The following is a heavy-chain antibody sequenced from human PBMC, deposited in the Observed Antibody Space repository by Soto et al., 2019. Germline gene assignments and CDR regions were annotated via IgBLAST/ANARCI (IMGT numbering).Heavy chain of an antibody. CDR1: GGSFSIYA. D-gene: IGHD5-18*01. V-gene: IGHV1-69*13. CDR3: ARGSDVDTAMVNFDY. CDR2: IIPIFGTA. J-gene: IGHJ4*02. Sequence: GXSVNVSYQASGGSFSIYAIRWVRQAPGQGLEWMGGIIPIFGTANYAQKFQGRVTITADESTSTAYMELSSLRSEDTAVYYCARGSDVDTAMVNFDYWGQGTLVTVSS.